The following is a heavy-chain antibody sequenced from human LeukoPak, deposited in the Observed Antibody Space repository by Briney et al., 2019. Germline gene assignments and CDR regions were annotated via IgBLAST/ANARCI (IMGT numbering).Heavy chain of an antibody. CDR2: IYYSGRT. CDR3: ARDRWVGYCSSTSCSGPLYYYYYGMDV. V-gene: IGHV4-59*01. D-gene: IGHD2-2*01. Sequence: SETLSLTCNVSGGSISSYYWSWIRQPPGKGLECIGAIYYSGRTNYNPTVKSRVTISVDTSKNQFSLKLSSVTAADTAVYYCARDRWVGYCSSTSCSGPLYYYYYGMDVWGQGTTVTVSS. J-gene: IGHJ6*02. CDR1: GGSISSYY.